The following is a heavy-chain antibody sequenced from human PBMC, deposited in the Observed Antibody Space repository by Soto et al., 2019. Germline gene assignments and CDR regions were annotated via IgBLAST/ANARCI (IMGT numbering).Heavy chain of an antibody. V-gene: IGHV4-34*01. J-gene: IGHJ6*02. Sequence: PSETLSLTCAVYGGSFSGYYWSWIRQPPGKGLEWIGEINHSGSTNYNPSLKSRVTISVDTSKNQFSLKLSSVTAADTAVYYCARFGGFSLYYYYGMDVWGQGTTVT. CDR1: GGSFSGYY. CDR3: ARFGGFSLYYYYGMDV. D-gene: IGHD3-16*01. CDR2: INHSGST.